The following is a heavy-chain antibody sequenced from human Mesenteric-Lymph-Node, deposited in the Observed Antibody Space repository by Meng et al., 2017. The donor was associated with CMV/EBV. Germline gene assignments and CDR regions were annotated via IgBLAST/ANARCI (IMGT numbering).Heavy chain of an antibody. CDR2: TYSGGST. V-gene: IGHV3-66*02. CDR1: GFTVSSNY. D-gene: IGHD3-22*01. Sequence: GGSLRPSCAASGFTVSSNYMSWVRQAPGTGLEWVSLTYSGGSTYYADSVKGRFTISRDNSKNTVYLQMNSLRAEDTAVYYCARTSHYYDSTGVLDYWGQGTLVTVSS. CDR3: ARTSHYYDSTGVLDY. J-gene: IGHJ4*02.